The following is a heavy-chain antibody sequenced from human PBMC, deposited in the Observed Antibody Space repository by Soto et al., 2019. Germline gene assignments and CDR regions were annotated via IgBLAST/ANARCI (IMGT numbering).Heavy chain of an antibody. V-gene: IGHV1-18*01. D-gene: IGHD2-15*01. CDR1: GYTFTSYG. CDR2: ISAYNGNT. J-gene: IGHJ4*02. CDR3: ARVAAASLLQYYFDY. Sequence: RASVKVSCKASGYTFTSYGISWVRQAPGQGLEWMGWISAYNGNTNYAQKLQGRVTMTTDTSTSTAYMELRSLRSDDTAVYYCARVAAASLLQYYFDYWGQGTLVTVSS.